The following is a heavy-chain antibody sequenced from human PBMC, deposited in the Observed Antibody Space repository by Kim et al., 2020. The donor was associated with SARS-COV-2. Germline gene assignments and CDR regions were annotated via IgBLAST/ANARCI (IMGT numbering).Heavy chain of an antibody. CDR1: GFTFSSYS. D-gene: IGHD3-3*01. Sequence: GGSLRLSCAASGFTFSSYSMNWVRQAPGKGLEWVSSISSSSSYIYYADSVKGRFTISRDNAKNSLYLQMNSLRAEDTAGYYCARDKPFREITIFGVVYSGYYYYGMDVWGQGTTVTASS. CDR2: ISSSSSYI. V-gene: IGHV3-21*01. J-gene: IGHJ6*02. CDR3: ARDKPFREITIFGVVYSGYYYYGMDV.